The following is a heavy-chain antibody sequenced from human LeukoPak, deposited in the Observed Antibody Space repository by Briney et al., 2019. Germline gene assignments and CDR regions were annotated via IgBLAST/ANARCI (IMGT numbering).Heavy chain of an antibody. J-gene: IGHJ5*02. CDR2: INTNTGNP. CDR1: GYTFTRYY. D-gene: IGHD3-22*01. CDR3: ARERGDYYDNSGYEWFDP. Sequence: ASVKVSCKASGYTFTRYYMHWVRQAPGQGLEWMGWINTNTGNPTYAQGFTGRFVFSLDTSVSTAYLQISSLKAEDTAVYYCARERGDYYDNSGYEWFDPWGQGTLVTVSS. V-gene: IGHV7-4-1*02.